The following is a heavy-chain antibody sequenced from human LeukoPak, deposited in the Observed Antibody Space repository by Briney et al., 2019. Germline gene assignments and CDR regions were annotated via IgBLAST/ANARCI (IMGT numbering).Heavy chain of an antibody. V-gene: IGHV4-4*07. J-gene: IGHJ4*02. CDR2: IYTSGST. Sequence: SSETLSLTCTVSGGSISSYYWSWIRQPAGEGLEWIGRIYTSGSTNYNPSLKSRVTMSVDTSKNQFSLKLSSVTAADTAVYYCARGFGYYDSSGFDYWGQGTLVTVSS. CDR1: GGSISSYY. CDR3: ARGFGYYDSSGFDY. D-gene: IGHD3-22*01.